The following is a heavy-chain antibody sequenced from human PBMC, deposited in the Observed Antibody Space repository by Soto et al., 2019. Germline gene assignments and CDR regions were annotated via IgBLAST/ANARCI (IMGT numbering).Heavy chain of an antibody. D-gene: IGHD3-3*01. V-gene: IGHV3-30-3*01. Sequence: PGGSLRLSCAASGFTFSSCAMHWVRQAPGKGLEWVALISYDGSNKYYADPVKGRFTISRDNSKNTLYLQMNSLRAEDTAVYYCARDKRDLRFLEWSYYFDYWGQGT. CDR3: ARDKRDLRFLEWSYYFDY. J-gene: IGHJ4*02. CDR1: GFTFSSCA. CDR2: ISYDGSNK.